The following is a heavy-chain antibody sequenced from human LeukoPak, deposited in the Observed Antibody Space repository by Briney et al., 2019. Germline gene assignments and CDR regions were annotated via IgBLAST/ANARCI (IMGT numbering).Heavy chain of an antibody. Sequence: ASVKVSCKASGYTFTRYYMHWVRQAPGQRLEGMGWINPNSGDTNYAQKFQGRVTMTRDTSISTAYMELSRLRSDDTAVYYCARYSGYDCLDYWGQGTLVTVSS. CDR1: GYTFTRYY. V-gene: IGHV1-2*02. D-gene: IGHD5-12*01. CDR3: ARYSGYDCLDY. J-gene: IGHJ4*02. CDR2: INPNSGDT.